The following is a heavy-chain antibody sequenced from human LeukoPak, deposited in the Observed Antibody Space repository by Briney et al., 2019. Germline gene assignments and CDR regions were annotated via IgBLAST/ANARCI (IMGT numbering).Heavy chain of an antibody. CDR2: IYYSGST. D-gene: IGHD3-3*01. J-gene: IGHJ4*02. CDR1: GGSLSSYY. Sequence: SETLSLTCTVSGGSLSSYYWSWIRQPPGKGLEWIGYIYYSGSTNYNPSLKSRVTISVDTSKNQFSLKLSSVTAADTAVYYCATTSATIYDFWSGYPGGFDYWGQGTLVTVSS. V-gene: IGHV4-59*01. CDR3: ATTSATIYDFWSGYPGGFDY.